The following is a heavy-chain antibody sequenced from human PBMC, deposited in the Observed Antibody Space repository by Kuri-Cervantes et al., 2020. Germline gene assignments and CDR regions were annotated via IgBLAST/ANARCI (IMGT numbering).Heavy chain of an antibody. D-gene: IGHD3-10*01. Sequence: SETLSLTCTVSGDSISSYYWSWIRQPAGKGLEWIGRIYTTGSTNYNPSLKSRVTISVDKSKNQFSLKLSSVTAADTAVYYCATKEDYYGSAKGFDIWGQGTMVTVSS. CDR1: GDSISSYY. CDR3: ATKEDYYGSAKGFDI. CDR2: IYTTGST. V-gene: IGHV4-4*07. J-gene: IGHJ3*02.